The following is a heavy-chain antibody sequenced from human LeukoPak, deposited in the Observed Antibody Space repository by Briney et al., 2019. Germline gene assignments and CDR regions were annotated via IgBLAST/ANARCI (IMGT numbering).Heavy chain of an antibody. CDR3: ASGTGPRRCSNWYFDY. D-gene: IGHD1-1*01. CDR1: GFTLSDYY. CDR2: IAIGGSDT. J-gene: IGHJ4*02. Sequence: GGSLRLSCAASGFTLSDYYIRCMSQAPARGREWVSYIAIGGSDTNYPDSVKGRFTIPGNNAKNSLYLHITSLMAENTAVYYCASGTGPRRCSNWYFDYWGQGTLVTVSS. V-gene: IGHV3-11*06.